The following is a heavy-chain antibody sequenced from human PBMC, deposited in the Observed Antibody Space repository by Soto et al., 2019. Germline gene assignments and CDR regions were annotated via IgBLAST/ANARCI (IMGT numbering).Heavy chain of an antibody. CDR3: ATDHLLPKSFDL. CDR1: GGTFSSYA. Sequence: GASVKVSCKASGGTFSSYAISWVRQAPGQGLEWMGGIIPIFGTANYAQKFQGRVTMTEDTSTDTAYMELSSLRSEDTAVYYCATDHLLPKSFDLWGRGTLVTVSS. CDR2: IIPIFGTA. J-gene: IGHJ2*01. V-gene: IGHV1-69*06.